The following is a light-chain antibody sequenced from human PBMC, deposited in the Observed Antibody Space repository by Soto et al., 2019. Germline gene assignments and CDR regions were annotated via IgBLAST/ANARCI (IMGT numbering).Light chain of an antibody. CDR2: GAS. CDR1: QSVSSRY. Sequence: EIVFTQSPGTLSLSQGGRATLSFMASQSVSSRYLAWYQQKPGQAPRLLIYGASSRATGVPDTFSGSGSGTDFTLTISRLEPEDFAVYYCQQYGTSPINCGQGTRRAIK. CDR3: QQYGTSPIN. V-gene: IGKV3-20*01. J-gene: IGKJ5*01.